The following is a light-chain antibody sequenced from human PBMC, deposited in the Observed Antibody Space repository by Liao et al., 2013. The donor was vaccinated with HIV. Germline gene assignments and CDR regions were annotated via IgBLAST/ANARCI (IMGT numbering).Light chain of an antibody. CDR1: KLGDKY. V-gene: IGLV3-1*01. CDR2: QDR. CDR3: LVWDSSPAGI. J-gene: IGLJ2*01. Sequence: SYELTQPPSVSVSPGQTASITCSGDKLGDKYACWYQQKPGQSPVLVIYQDRRRPSGIPERFSASNSGNTATLTISGAQPMDEADYYCLVWDSSPAGIFGGGTKLTVL.